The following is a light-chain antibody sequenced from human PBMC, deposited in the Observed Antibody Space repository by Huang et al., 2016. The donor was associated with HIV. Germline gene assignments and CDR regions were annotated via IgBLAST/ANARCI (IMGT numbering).Light chain of an antibody. Sequence: EIVMTQSPAPLSVSPGERVTLSCRANRSVSTNVAWYQQRPGQAPRLLIYGSSTRAPGIPARFSGSGSGTDFSLTISSLQSEDFALYYCHQYNNWLLSFGGGTRVDI. CDR2: GSS. CDR3: HQYNNWLLS. V-gene: IGKV3-15*01. J-gene: IGKJ4*01. CDR1: RSVSTN.